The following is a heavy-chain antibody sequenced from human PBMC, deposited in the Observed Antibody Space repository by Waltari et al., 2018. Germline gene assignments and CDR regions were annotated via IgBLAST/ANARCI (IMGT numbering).Heavy chain of an antibody. V-gene: IGHV3-48*04. CDR2: ISSSSSTI. D-gene: IGHD3-10*01. CDR1: GFTFSSYS. CDR3: ARGALWSHDY. J-gene: IGHJ4*02. Sequence: EVQLVESGGGLVQPGGSLRLSCAASGFTFSSYSMNWVRQAPGKGREWVSYISSSSSTIYYADSVKGRFTISRDNAKNSLYLQMNSLRAEDTAIYYCARGALWSHDYWGQGTLVTVSS.